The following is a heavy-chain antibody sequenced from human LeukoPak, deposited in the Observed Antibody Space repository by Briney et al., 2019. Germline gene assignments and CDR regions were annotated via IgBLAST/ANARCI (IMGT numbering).Heavy chain of an antibody. CDR3: TTYGDYAPGSDY. V-gene: IGHV3-73*01. CDR1: GFTFSGSA. Sequence: GGSLRLSCAASGFTFSGSAIHWVRQASGKGLEWVGRIKSKAAIYATAYAASVKGRFTISRDDSENTAYLQMNSLKTEDTAVYYCTTYGDYAPGSDYWGQGTLVTVSS. D-gene: IGHD4-17*01. CDR2: IKSKAAIYAT. J-gene: IGHJ4*02.